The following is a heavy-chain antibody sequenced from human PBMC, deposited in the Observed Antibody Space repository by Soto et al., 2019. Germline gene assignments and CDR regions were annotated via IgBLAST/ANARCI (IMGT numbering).Heavy chain of an antibody. J-gene: IGHJ3*02. CDR3: ARDPYVAMATIKGHDAFDI. V-gene: IGHV3-30-3*01. D-gene: IGHD5-12*01. CDR2: ISYDGSNK. Sequence: QVQLVESGGGVVQPGRSLRLSCAASGFTFSSYAMHWVRQAPGKGLEGVAVISYDGSNKYYADSVKGRFTISRDNSKNTLYLKRNRLRAEDTAVYYCARDPYVAMATIKGHDAFDIWGQGTMVAVSS. CDR1: GFTFSSYA.